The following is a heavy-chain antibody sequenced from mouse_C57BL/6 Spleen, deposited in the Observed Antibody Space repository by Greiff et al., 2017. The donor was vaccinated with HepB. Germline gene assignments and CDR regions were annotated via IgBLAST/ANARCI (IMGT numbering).Heavy chain of an antibody. V-gene: IGHV1-82*01. D-gene: IGHD1-1*01. Sequence: VQLQQSGPELVKPGASVKISCKASGYAFSSSWMNWVKQRPGKGLEWIGRIYPGDGDTNYNGKFKGKATLTADKSSSTAYMQLSSLSSEDSAVYFCARMNYGSSVDYWGQGTTLTVSS. J-gene: IGHJ2*01. CDR1: GYAFSSSW. CDR3: ARMNYGSSVDY. CDR2: IYPGDGDT.